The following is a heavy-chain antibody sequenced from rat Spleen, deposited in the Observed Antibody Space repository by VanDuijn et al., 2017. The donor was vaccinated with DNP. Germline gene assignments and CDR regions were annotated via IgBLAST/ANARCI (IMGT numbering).Heavy chain of an antibody. CDR2: ISTSGGST. V-gene: IGHV5S23*01. D-gene: IGHD4-2*01. CDR1: GFTFSDYA. Sequence: EVQLVESGGGLVQPGNSLKLSCAASGFTFSDYAMAWVRQAPTKGLEWVASISTSGGSTYYRDSVKGRFTVSRDNAKSTLYLQMDSLRSEDTATYYCARHKTGYFDYWGQGVMVTVSS. J-gene: IGHJ2*01. CDR3: ARHKTGYFDY.